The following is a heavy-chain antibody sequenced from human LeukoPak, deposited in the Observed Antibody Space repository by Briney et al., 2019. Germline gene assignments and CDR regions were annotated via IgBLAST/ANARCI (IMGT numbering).Heavy chain of an antibody. CDR1: GYTFTGYY. CDR3: ARDPGRGWSFDC. D-gene: IGHD6-19*01. Sequence: ASVTVSCKASGYTFTGYYIHWVRQAPGQGLEWMGWIYPYSGDTNYAQNFQGRVTMTRDTSISTAYMELSSLKSDDTAVYYCARDPGRGWSFDCWGQGTLVTVSS. V-gene: IGHV1-2*02. J-gene: IGHJ4*02. CDR2: IYPYSGDT.